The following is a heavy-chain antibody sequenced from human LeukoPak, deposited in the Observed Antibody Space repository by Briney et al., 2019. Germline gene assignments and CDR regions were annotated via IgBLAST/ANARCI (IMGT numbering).Heavy chain of an antibody. V-gene: IGHV4-34*01. CDR3: ARKEGGQLVNTRRWFDP. Sequence: SETLSLTCAVNGGSFSGYYWSWIRQPPGKGLEWIGEINHSGSTIYNPSLKSRVTLSVDTSKNQFSLKLRSVTAADTAAYYCARKEGGQLVNTRRWFDPWGQGTLVTVSS. CDR2: INHSGST. CDR1: GGSFSGYY. J-gene: IGHJ5*02. D-gene: IGHD6-13*01.